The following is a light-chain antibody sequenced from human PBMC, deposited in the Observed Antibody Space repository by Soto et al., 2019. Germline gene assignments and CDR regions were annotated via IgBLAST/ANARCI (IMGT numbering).Light chain of an antibody. V-gene: IGLV2-14*01. CDR3: TSYTGSSTV. CDR2: EVS. Sequence: QSALTQPASVSGSPGQSITISCSGTSSDVGGYNYVSWYQQHPGKAPKLMIYEVSNRPSGVSNRFSGSKSGNTASLTISGLQAEDEADHYCTSYTGSSTVFGGGTKLTVL. CDR1: SSDVGGYNY. J-gene: IGLJ2*01.